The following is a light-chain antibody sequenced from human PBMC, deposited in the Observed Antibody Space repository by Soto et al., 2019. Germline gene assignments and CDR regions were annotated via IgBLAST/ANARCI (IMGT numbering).Light chain of an antibody. Sequence: QSVLTQPPSVSAAPGQKVTISCSGSSANIGGNSVSWYQQLPGTAPKLLIYDDNKRPSGVSDRFSGSKSGNTASLTISGLQAEDEADYYCFSFTSTNTHVFXSGTKLTVL. V-gene: IGLV1-51*01. CDR1: SANIGGNS. CDR2: DDN. J-gene: IGLJ1*01. CDR3: FSFTSTNTHV.